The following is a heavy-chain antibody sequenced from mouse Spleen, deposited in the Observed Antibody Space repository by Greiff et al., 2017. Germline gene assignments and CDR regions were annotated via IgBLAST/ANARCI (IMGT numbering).Heavy chain of an antibody. CDR2: IDPENGDT. CDR1: GFNIKDYY. V-gene: IGHV14-4*02. D-gene: IGHD2-4*01. Sequence: VQLQQSGAELVRSGASVKLSCTASGFNIKDYYMHWVKQRPEQGLEWIGWIDPENGDTEYAPKFQGKATMTADTSSNTAYLQLSSLTSEDTAVYYCNYIYYDYGYAMDYWGQGTSVTVSS. CDR3: NYIYYDYGYAMDY. J-gene: IGHJ4*01.